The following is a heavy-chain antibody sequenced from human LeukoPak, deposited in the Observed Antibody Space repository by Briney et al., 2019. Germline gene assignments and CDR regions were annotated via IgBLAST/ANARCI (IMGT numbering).Heavy chain of an antibody. D-gene: IGHD3-22*01. CDR1: GYTFTSYY. CDR2: INPSGGST. J-gene: IGHJ4*02. CDR3: ARDFHEDSSGYYPYIDY. Sequence: ASVKVSCKASGYTFTSYYMHWVRQAPGQGLEWMGIINPSGGSTSYAQKFQGRVTTTRDTSTSTVYMELSSLRSDDTAVYYCARDFHEDSSGYYPYIDYWGQGTLVTVSS. V-gene: IGHV1-46*01.